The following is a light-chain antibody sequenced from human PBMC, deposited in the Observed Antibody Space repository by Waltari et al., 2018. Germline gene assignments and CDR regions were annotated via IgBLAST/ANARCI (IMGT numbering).Light chain of an antibody. Sequence: DIVMTQSPDSLAVSLGERATINCKSSQSIFYSSNNKNYLGWYQQKPGQAPKLLIYWASAREPGAPDRFSGSGSGTDFTLTISSLQAEDVAVYYCQQYYDTLWTFGQGTKVEIK. CDR3: QQYYDTLWT. CDR1: QSIFYSSNNKNY. V-gene: IGKV4-1*01. CDR2: WAS. J-gene: IGKJ1*01.